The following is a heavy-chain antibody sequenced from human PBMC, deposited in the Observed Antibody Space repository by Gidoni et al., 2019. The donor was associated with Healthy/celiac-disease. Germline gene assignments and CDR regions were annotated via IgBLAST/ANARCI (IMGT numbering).Heavy chain of an antibody. CDR1: GFTFSSYG. J-gene: IGHJ4*02. Sequence: QVQLVESGGGVVQPGRSLRLSCAASGFTFSSYGMHWVRQAPGKGLEWVAVIWYDGSNKYYADSVKGRSTISRDNSKNTLYLQMNSLRAEDTAVYYCARDPPADAAGTSTDPYYFDYWGQGTLVTVSS. D-gene: IGHD6-13*01. CDR3: ARDPPADAAGTSTDPYYFDY. V-gene: IGHV3-33*01. CDR2: IWYDGSNK.